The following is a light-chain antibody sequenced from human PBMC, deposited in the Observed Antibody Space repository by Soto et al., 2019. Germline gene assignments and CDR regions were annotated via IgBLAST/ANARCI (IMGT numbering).Light chain of an antibody. V-gene: IGKV1-5*03. J-gene: IGKJ1*01. CDR2: KAS. CDR1: QSVSSW. Sequence: DIQMTRSPSTLSASVGDRVTVTCRASQSVSSWLAWYHQRPGKAPKLLIYKASSLGSGVPSRFSGSGSGTEFTLTISSLQPDDLGTYYCQQYNTYPRTFGQGTTVEIK. CDR3: QQYNTYPRT.